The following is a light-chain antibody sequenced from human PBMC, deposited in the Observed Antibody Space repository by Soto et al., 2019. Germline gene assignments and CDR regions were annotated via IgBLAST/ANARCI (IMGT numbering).Light chain of an antibody. CDR2: GAS. J-gene: IGKJ1*01. V-gene: IGKV3-20*01. CDR3: HQYGSSAWT. CDR1: QSVSSSY. Sequence: EIVLTQSPGTLSLSPGERATLSRRASQSVSSSYLAWYQQKPGQAPRLLIYGASSRATGIPDRFSGSGSGTDFTLTISRLEPEDFAVYYCHQYGSSAWTFGQGTKVDIK.